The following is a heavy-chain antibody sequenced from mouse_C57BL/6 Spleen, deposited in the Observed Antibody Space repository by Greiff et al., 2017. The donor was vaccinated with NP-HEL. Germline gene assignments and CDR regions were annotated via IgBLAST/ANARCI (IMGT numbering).Heavy chain of an antibody. CDR2: IYPGSGST. J-gene: IGHJ4*01. Sequence: VQLQQPGAELVKPGASVKMSCKASGYTFTSYWITWVKQRPGQGLEWIGDIYPGSGSTNYTEKFKSKATLTVDTSSSTAYMQLSSLTSEDSAVYYCARAYSNYEDYAMDYWGQGTSVTVSS. CDR3: ARAYSNYEDYAMDY. D-gene: IGHD2-5*01. CDR1: GYTFTSYW. V-gene: IGHV1-55*01.